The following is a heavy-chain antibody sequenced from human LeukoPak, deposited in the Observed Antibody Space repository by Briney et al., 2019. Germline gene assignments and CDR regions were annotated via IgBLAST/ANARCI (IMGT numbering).Heavy chain of an antibody. J-gene: IGHJ4*02. D-gene: IGHD3-9*01. V-gene: IGHV3-30*03. CDR3: ARDVVSLDWLLHMGYFDS. CDR1: GFTFSSYG. Sequence: GGSLRLSCAASGFTFSSYGMHWVRQAPGKGLEWVAVISYDGSNKYYADSVKGRFIISRDNAKDSLYLQMNSLRAEDTAVYYCARDVVSLDWLLHMGYFDSWGQGTLVTVSS. CDR2: ISYDGSNK.